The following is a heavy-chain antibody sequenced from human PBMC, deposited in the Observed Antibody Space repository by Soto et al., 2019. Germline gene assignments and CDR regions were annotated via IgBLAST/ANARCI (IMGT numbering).Heavy chain of an antibody. CDR2: IYYSGST. CDR1: GASISSGDHY. Sequence: QGQLQESGPGVVRPSQTLSLTCTVSGASISSGDHYWTWIRQPPGKGLEWIGYIYYSGSTFYNPSLHSRVTMSIDMSKSQFSLNLRSVTAADTAVYYCASSPTKDAFDLWGQGTMVIVSS. CDR3: ASSPTKDAFDL. V-gene: IGHV4-30-4*01. D-gene: IGHD1-1*01. J-gene: IGHJ3*01.